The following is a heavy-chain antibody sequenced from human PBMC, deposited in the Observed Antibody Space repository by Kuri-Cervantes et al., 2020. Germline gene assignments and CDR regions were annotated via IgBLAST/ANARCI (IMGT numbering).Heavy chain of an antibody. CDR1: VGTFSSYA. V-gene: IGHV1-69*13. CDR2: IIPIFGTA. CDR3: ARAHLGAPYCSSTSCYSYGMDV. J-gene: IGHJ6*02. D-gene: IGHD2-2*01. Sequence: SVKVSCKASVGTFSSYAISWVRQAPGQGLEWMGGIIPIFGTANYAQKFQGGVTITADDSTSTAYMELSSLRSEDTAVYYCARAHLGAPYCSSTSCYSYGMDVWGQGTTVTVSS.